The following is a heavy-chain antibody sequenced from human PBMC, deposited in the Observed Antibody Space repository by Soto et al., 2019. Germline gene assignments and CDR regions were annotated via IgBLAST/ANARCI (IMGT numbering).Heavy chain of an antibody. CDR2: ISSSGST. CDR3: ARLAPRDGDPKTVRAFDI. J-gene: IGHJ3*02. V-gene: IGHV4-59*01. Sequence: SETLSLTCTVSGGSITSFFWSWIRQPPGKGLEWIAYISSSGSTKYNPSLKSRVTISLDTSKNQFSLRSISVTAADTAVYYCARLAPRDGDPKTVRAFDIWGQATMVTVSS. CDR1: GGSITSFF. D-gene: IGHD1-1*01.